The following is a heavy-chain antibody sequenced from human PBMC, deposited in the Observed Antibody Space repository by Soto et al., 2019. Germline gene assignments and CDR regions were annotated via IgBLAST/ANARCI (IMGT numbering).Heavy chain of an antibody. CDR2: ISSRSTFI. D-gene: IGHD3-22*01. Sequence: VQLGESGGGVVQPGKSLRLSCVGSGFTFGNYAMYWVRQAPGKGLEWVSSISSRSTFINYADSVKGRFTISRDNDKGLVYLQMNSLRAEDTAVYYCARDPPLSMIVVVGVDDFWGQGTLVTVSS. CDR3: ARDPPLSMIVVVGVDDF. V-gene: IGHV3-21*06. J-gene: IGHJ4*02. CDR1: GFTFGNYA.